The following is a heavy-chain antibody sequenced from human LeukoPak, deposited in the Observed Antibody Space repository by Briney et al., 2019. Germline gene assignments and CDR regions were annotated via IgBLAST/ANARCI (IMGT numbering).Heavy chain of an antibody. V-gene: IGHV3-NL1*01. CDR1: GFTLSSYE. Sequence: GGSLRLSCTVSGFTLSSYEMSWIRQAPGKGLEWVSSIDYDGGSGHYADSVKGRFTISRDNSKNTLYLQMNSLRAEDTAVYYCAKELLALSTYPATLDYWGQGTLVTVSS. J-gene: IGHJ4*02. CDR3: AKELLALSTYPATLDY. D-gene: IGHD2-15*01. CDR2: IDYDGGSG.